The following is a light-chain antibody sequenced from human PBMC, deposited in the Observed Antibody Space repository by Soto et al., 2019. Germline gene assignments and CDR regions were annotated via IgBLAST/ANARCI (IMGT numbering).Light chain of an antibody. CDR2: EGS. CDR1: SSDVGAYNL. CDR3: CSYAGSRTFV. V-gene: IGLV2-23*01. J-gene: IGLJ3*02. Sequence: QSALTQPASVSASPEQSITISCTGTSSDVGAYNLVSWYQQHPGKAPRLIIYEGSKRPSGISHRFSGSKSDNTASLTISGLRAEDEAHYHCCSYAGSRTFVFGGGTKLTVL.